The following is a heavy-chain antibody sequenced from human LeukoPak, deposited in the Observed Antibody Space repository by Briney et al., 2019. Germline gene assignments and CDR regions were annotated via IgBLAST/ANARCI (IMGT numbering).Heavy chain of an antibody. J-gene: IGHJ5*02. CDR3: AKSGCSSTSCYGLFSGWFDP. CDR1: GNYW. D-gene: IGHD2-2*01. CDR2: INSDGSWT. Sequence: PGGSLRLSCAASGNYWMHWVRQAPGKGLVWVSHINSDGSWTSYADSVKGRFTISKDNAKNTVYLQMNSLRAEDSAVYYCAKSGCSSTSCYGLFSGWFDPWGQGTLVTVSS. V-gene: IGHV3-74*01.